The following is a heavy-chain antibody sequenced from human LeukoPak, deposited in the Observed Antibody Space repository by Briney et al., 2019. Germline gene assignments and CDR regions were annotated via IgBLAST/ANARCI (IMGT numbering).Heavy chain of an antibody. J-gene: IGHJ4*02. D-gene: IGHD3-3*01. CDR1: GFTFSSYS. CDR3: ARAHDFWSGYYTSDY. V-gene: IGHV3-48*02. CDR2: ISSSSSTI. Sequence: GGSLRLSCAASGFTFSSYSMNWVRQAPGKGLEWVSYISSSSSTIYYADSVKGRFTISRDNAKNSLYLQMNSRRDEDTAVYYCARAHDFWSGYYTSDYWGQGTLVTVSS.